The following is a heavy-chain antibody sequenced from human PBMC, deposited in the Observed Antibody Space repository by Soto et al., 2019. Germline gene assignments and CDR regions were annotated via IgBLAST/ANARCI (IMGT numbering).Heavy chain of an antibody. Sequence: PSETLSLTCTICGGSSSSGDHYLSRIRQHPGKGLEWIGYIYYSGSAYYNPSLKSRVTISVDTSKNQFSLKLSSVTAADTAVYYCARWPQLKPRFDYWGQGTLVTVSS. V-gene: IGHV4-31*03. CDR3: ARWPQLKPRFDY. J-gene: IGHJ4*02. CDR1: GGSSSSGDHY. CDR2: IYYSGSA. D-gene: IGHD1-1*01.